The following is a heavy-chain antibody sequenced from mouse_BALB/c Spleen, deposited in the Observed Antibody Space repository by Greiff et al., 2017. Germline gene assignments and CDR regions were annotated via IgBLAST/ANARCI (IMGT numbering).Heavy chain of an antibody. CDR1: GYNFTNYW. D-gene: IGHD2-1*01. Sequence: QVQLQQSGAELVRPGTSVKMSCKAAGYNFTNYWIGWVKQRPGHGLEWIGDIYPGGGYTNYNEKFKGKATLTADTSSSTAYMQLSSLTSEDSAIYYGARESYYGNYGYAMDYWGQGTSVTVSS. J-gene: IGHJ4*01. CDR2: IYPGGGYT. V-gene: IGHV1-63*02. CDR3: ARESYYGNYGYAMDY.